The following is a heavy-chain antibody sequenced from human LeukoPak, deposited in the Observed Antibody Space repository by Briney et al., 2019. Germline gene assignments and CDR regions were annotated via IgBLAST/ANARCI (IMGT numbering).Heavy chain of an antibody. CDR3: ARVSYYYDSSGYYLAAFDI. Sequence: SETLSLTCTVSGGSISSYYWSWIRQPAGKGLEWIGRIYTSGSTNYNPSLKSRVTMSVDTSKNQFSLKLSSVTAADTAVYYCARVSYYYDSSGYYLAAFDIWGQGTMVTVSS. D-gene: IGHD3-22*01. V-gene: IGHV4-4*07. J-gene: IGHJ3*02. CDR2: IYTSGST. CDR1: GGSISSYY.